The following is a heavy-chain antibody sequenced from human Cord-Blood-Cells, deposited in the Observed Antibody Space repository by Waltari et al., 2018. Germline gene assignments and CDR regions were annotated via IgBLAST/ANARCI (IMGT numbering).Heavy chain of an antibody. Sequence: QVQLVQSGAEVKKPGASVKVSCKASGYTFTGYYMHWVRQAPGQGLEWMGGINRNGGGTNYAQSFQGWVTMTRDTSISTAYMELSRLRSDDTAVYYCARESTPYSSGRLGYWGQGTLVTVSS. CDR2: INRNGGGT. CDR3: ARESTPYSSGRLGY. D-gene: IGHD6-19*01. V-gene: IGHV1-2*04. J-gene: IGHJ4*02. CDR1: GYTFTGYY.